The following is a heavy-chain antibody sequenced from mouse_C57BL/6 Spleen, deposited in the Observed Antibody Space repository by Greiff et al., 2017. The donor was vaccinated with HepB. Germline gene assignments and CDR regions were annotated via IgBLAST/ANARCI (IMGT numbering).Heavy chain of an antibody. CDR1: GYTFTSYG. J-gene: IGHJ4*01. D-gene: IGHD2-3*01. Sequence: VQLQQSGAELARPGASVKLSCKASGYTFTSYGISWVKQRTGQGLEWIGEIYPRSGNTYYNEKFKGKATLTADKSSSTAYMELRSLTSEDSAVYFCAREDDGYYEGAMDYWGQGTSVTVSS. CDR3: AREDDGYYEGAMDY. V-gene: IGHV1-81*01. CDR2: IYPRSGNT.